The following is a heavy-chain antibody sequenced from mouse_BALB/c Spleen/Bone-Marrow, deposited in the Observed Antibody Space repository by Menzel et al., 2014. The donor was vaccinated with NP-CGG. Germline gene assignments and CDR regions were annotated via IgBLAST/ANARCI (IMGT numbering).Heavy chain of an antibody. CDR1: GYAFTSYV. Sequence: EVQLQQSGPELVKPGASVKMSCKASGYAFTSYVMHWVKQKPGQGLEWIGYINPYNDGSKYNEKFKDKATLTSDKSSSTAYMELSSLTSEDSAVYYCTREAASPLAYWGQGTTLTVSS. CDR2: INPYNDGS. V-gene: IGHV1-14*01. D-gene: IGHD6-1*01. CDR3: TREAASPLAY. J-gene: IGHJ2*01.